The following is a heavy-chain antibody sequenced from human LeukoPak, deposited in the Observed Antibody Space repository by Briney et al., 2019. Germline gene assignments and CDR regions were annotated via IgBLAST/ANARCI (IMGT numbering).Heavy chain of an antibody. CDR3: AGHRGCTTTDFSNWFDP. J-gene: IGHJ5*02. CDR1: GDSISSYY. D-gene: IGHD3-10*01. V-gene: IGHV4-59*01. CDR2: IYYSGTT. Sequence: SETLSLTGTRSGDSISSYYWSWIRQSPGKGLEWIGYIYYSGTTNYNPSFKSRVIISVDTSKSQFSLKLSSVTAADSALYYCAGHRGCTTTDFSNWFDPWGQGTLVTVSS.